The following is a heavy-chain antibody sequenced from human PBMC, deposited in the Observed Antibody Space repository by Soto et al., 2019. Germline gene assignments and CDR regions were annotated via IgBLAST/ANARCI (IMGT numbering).Heavy chain of an antibody. CDR3: ARSGSAKPGYYYGMDV. D-gene: IGHD2-15*01. Sequence: ASVKVSCKASGYTFTGYYMHWVRQAPGQGLEWMGWINPNSGGTNYAQKFQGWVTMTRDTSISTAYMELSRLRSDDTAVYYCARSGSAKPGYYYGMDVWGQGTTVTVS. CDR1: GYTFTGYY. V-gene: IGHV1-2*04. CDR2: INPNSGGT. J-gene: IGHJ6*02.